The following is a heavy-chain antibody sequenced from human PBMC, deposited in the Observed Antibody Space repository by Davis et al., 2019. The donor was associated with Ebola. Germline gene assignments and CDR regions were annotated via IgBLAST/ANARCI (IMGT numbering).Heavy chain of an antibody. CDR3: ARSVFYDSTGYYVHWYYDL. D-gene: IGHD3-22*01. V-gene: IGHV4-59*11. CDR2: GYYGGRT. J-gene: IGHJ2*01. Sequence: GSLRLSCTVSGGSIRTHYWSWIRQSPGKGLEWIGYGYYGGRTDYNPSLKSRAIISVDTSKNHFSLNLSSVTAADTAIYYCARSVFYDSTGYYVHWYYDLWGRGTLVTASS. CDR1: GGSIRTHY.